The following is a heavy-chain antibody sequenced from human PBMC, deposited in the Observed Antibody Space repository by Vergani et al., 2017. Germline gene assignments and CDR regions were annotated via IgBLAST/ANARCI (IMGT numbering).Heavy chain of an antibody. D-gene: IGHD6-13*01. CDR2: IYYSGST. CDR3: EREDIAAAGHDAFDI. V-gene: IGHV4-31*03. Sequence: QVQLQESGPGLVKPSQTLSLTCTVSGGSISSGGYYWSWIRQHPGKGLEWLGYIYYSGSTYYNPSLKSRVTISVDTSKNQFSLKLSSVTAADTAVYYCEREDIAAAGHDAFDIWGQGTMVTVSS. J-gene: IGHJ3*02. CDR1: GGSISSGGYY.